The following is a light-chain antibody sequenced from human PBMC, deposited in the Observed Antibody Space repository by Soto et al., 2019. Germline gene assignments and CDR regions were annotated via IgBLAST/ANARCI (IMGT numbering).Light chain of an antibody. J-gene: IGKJ4*01. CDR2: FAS. V-gene: IGKV3-15*01. CDR1: HTVYNN. Sequence: IVMTQSPATLSVSPGEKATLSCRASHTVYNNLAWYQQKPGQAPRLLVYFASTRAAGIPARFSGSGSGTEFSLTISSLQSEDFALYYCHQYTAWPLTFGGGTKVETK. CDR3: HQYTAWPLT.